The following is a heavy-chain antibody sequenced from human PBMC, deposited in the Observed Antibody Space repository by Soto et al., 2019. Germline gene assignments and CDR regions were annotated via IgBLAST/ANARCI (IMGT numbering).Heavy chain of an antibody. CDR1: GFTFSGCA. V-gene: IGHV3-73*01. Sequence: GGSLRLSCAASGFTFSGCAMHWVRQASGKGLEWLGRIRSKPNNYATEYAASVQGRFNISRDDSKNTAYLEMNSLKTEDTAVYYCTRWAYSYGWYFDYWGQGA. CDR2: IRSKPNNYAT. D-gene: IGHD6-19*01. J-gene: IGHJ4*02. CDR3: TRWAYSYGWYFDY.